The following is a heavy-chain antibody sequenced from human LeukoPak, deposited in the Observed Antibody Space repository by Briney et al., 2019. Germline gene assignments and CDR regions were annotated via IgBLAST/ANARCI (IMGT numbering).Heavy chain of an antibody. D-gene: IGHD3-3*01. V-gene: IGHV3-33*01. CDR2: IWYDGSNK. CDR3: ARVNGDFWSGYGLGY. Sequence: GRSLRLSCAASGFTFSSYGMRWVRQAPGKGLEWVAVIWYDGSNKYYADSVKGRFTISRDNSKNTLYLQMNSLRAEDTAVYYCARVNGDFWSGYGLGYWGQGTLVTVSS. J-gene: IGHJ4*02. CDR1: GFTFSSYG.